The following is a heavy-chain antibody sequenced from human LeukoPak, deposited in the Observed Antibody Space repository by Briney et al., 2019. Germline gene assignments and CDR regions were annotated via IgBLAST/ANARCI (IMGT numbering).Heavy chain of an antibody. CDR3: AKTPVTTRWYFDL. D-gene: IGHD4-17*01. CDR2: ISWNSGSI. J-gene: IGHJ2*01. V-gene: IGHV3-9*01. CDR1: GFTIDDYA. Sequence: GVSLRLSCAASGFTIDDYAMHWVRQAPGKGLEWVSGISWNSGSIGYADSVKGRFTISRDNAKNFLYLQMNSLRAEDTALYYCAKTPVTTRWYFDLWGRGTLVTVSS.